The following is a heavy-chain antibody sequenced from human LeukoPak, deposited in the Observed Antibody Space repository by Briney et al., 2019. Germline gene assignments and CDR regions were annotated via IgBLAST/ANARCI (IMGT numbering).Heavy chain of an antibody. Sequence: SETLSHTCTVSGDSISTYYWTWIRQPPGKGLEWIGYIYYSGSANYNPSLKSRVTISVDTSKNQFSLKLSSVTAADTAVYYCARVYGAGYDFRGAFDIWGQGTMVTVSS. CDR3: ARVYGAGYDFRGAFDI. CDR1: GDSISTYY. V-gene: IGHV4-59*01. CDR2: IYYSGSA. J-gene: IGHJ3*02. D-gene: IGHD5-12*01.